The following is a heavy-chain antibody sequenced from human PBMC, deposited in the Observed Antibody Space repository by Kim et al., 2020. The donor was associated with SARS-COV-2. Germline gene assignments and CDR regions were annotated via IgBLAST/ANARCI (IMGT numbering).Heavy chain of an antibody. CDR3: AKDNYDFWSGYHPSAYGMDV. CDR2: ISGSGGST. D-gene: IGHD3-3*01. V-gene: IGHV3-23*01. J-gene: IGHJ6*02. Sequence: GGSLRLSCAASGFTFSSYAMSWVRQAPGKGLEWVSAISGSGGSTYYADSVKGRFTISRDNSKNTLYLQMNSLRAEDTAVYYCAKDNYDFWSGYHPSAYGMDVWGQGTTVTVSS. CDR1: GFTFSSYA.